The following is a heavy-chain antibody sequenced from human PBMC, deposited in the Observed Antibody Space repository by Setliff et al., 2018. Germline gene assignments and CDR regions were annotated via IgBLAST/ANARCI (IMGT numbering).Heavy chain of an antibody. CDR1: GFTFSTHN. CDR3: VRDWASGDDH. CDR2: VNPDGSGK. J-gene: IGHJ4*02. Sequence: PGGSLRLSCAASGFTFSTHNMNWVRQAPGKGLEWVANVNPDGSGKYYVDSVKGRFTISRDNAKNSLYLQMDSLRVEDTAVYYCVRDWASGDDHWGRGTLVTVSS. V-gene: IGHV3-7*01. D-gene: IGHD3-10*01.